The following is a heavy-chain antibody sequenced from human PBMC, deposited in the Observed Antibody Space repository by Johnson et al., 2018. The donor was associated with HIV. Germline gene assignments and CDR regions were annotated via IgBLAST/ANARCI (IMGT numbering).Heavy chain of an antibody. CDR3: VGDVLSDGSYPRDGFAV. CDR1: GFTFSNAW. D-gene: IGHD3-10*01. CDR2: IKSKTDGGTT. J-gene: IGHJ3*01. Sequence: VQLVESGGGLVQPGRSLRLSCAASGFTFSNAWMSWVRQAPGKGLEWVGRIKSKTDGGTTDYAAPVKGRFTISRDNAKDSLFLQVSSLRGDDTAVYYCVGDVLSDGSYPRDGFAVWGHGTMVIVSS. V-gene: IGHV3-15*01.